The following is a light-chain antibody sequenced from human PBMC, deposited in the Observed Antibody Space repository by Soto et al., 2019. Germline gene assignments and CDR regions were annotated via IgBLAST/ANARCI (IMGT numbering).Light chain of an antibody. CDR3: QSYDSGVTGSV. CDR1: TSNIGSNA. J-gene: IGLJ1*01. Sequence: QSVLTQPPSASAPPGQRVTISCSGSTSNIGSNAVNWYQQLPGTAPKLLIYSNTARPSGVPDRFSGSRSGSSGSLAITGLQPEDEADYYCQSYDSGVTGSVFGTGTKLTVL. CDR2: SNT. V-gene: IGLV1-40*01.